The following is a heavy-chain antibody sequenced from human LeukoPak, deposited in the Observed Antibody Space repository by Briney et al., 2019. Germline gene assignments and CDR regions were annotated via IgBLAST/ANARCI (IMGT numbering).Heavy chain of an antibody. CDR1: GFTFSSYA. D-gene: IGHD6-19*01. Sequence: GGSLRLSCAASGFTFSSYAMSWVRQAPGKGLEWVSAISGSGGSTYYADSVKGRFTISRDNSKHTLYLQMNSLRAEDTAVYYCARDFSVSFSSGLYYFDYWGQGTLVTVSS. CDR3: ARDFSVSFSSGLYYFDY. V-gene: IGHV3-23*01. CDR2: ISGSGGST. J-gene: IGHJ4*02.